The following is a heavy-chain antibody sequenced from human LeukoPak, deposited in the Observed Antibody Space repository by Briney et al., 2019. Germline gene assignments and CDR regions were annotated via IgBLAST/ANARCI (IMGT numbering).Heavy chain of an antibody. CDR1: GFTFDDYA. Sequence: GGSLRLSCAASGFTFDDYAMHWVRHAPGKGMEWVSGISWNSGSIGYADSVKGRFTISRDNAKNSLYLQMNSLRAEDTALYYCAKGYCGGDCFLDDAFDIWGQGTMVTVSS. J-gene: IGHJ3*02. V-gene: IGHV3-9*01. D-gene: IGHD2-21*02. CDR3: AKGYCGGDCFLDDAFDI. CDR2: ISWNSGSI.